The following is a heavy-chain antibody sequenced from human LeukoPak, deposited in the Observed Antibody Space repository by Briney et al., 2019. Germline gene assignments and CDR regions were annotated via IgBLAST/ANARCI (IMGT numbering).Heavy chain of an antibody. CDR1: GTSITSYY. CDR3: AKWASDNRAFDL. V-gene: IGHV4-59*08. J-gene: IGHJ4*02. Sequence: SETLSLTCTVSGTSITSYYWNWIRQAPGQGPEWIGYGHYRGNTKYNPPLKSRVTISVDTSKNQFSLRLSSVTAADTAVYFCAKWASDNRAFDLWGQGTLVTVSS. CDR2: GHYRGNT. D-gene: IGHD2-8*01.